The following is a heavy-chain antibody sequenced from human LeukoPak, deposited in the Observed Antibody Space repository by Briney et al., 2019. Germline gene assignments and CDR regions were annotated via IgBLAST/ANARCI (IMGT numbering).Heavy chain of an antibody. CDR1: GFTFSSYW. V-gene: IGHV3-7*01. J-gene: IGHJ4*02. Sequence: GGSLRLSCAASGFTFSSYWMSWVRQAPGKGLEWVANIKQDGSEKYYVDSVKGRFTISRDNAKNSLYLQMNSLRAEDTAVYYCARGLRAVAGTYFDYWGQGTLVTVSS. CDR2: IKQDGSEK. D-gene: IGHD6-19*01. CDR3: ARGLRAVAGTYFDY.